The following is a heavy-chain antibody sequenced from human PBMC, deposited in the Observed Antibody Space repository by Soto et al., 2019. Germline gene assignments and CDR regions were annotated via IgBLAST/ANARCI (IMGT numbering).Heavy chain of an antibody. D-gene: IGHD5-18*01. Sequence: PSETLSLTCTVSGGSISSYYWSWIRQPPGKGLEWIGYIYYSGSTNYNPSLKSRVTISVDTSKNQFSLKLSSVTAADTAVYYCARGKDGYSPGLDYWGQGTLVTVSS. V-gene: IGHV4-59*01. CDR2: IYYSGST. J-gene: IGHJ4*02. CDR1: GGSISSYY. CDR3: ARGKDGYSPGLDY.